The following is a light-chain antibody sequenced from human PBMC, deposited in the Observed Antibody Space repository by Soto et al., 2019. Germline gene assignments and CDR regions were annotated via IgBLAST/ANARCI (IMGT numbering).Light chain of an antibody. J-gene: IGLJ2*01. CDR1: GLSKEY. V-gene: IGLV3-25*03. CDR2: KGS. Sequence: SYELTQPPSVSVSPGQTARITCSGDGLSKEYAYWYQQKPGQAPLLVIYKGSERPSGIPERFSGSNSGTTVTLTISGVQAEDEADYYCQSADTGDTAVIFGGGTKLTVL. CDR3: QSADTGDTAVI.